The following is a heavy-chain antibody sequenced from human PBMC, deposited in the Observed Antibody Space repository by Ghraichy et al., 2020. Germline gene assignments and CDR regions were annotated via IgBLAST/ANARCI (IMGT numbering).Heavy chain of an antibody. V-gene: IGHV4-31*03. D-gene: IGHD3-22*01. CDR2: IYYSGST. CDR1: GGSISSGGYY. J-gene: IGHJ5*02. Sequence: SETLSLTCTVSGGSISSGGYYWSWIRQHPGKGLEWIGYIYYSGSTYYNPSLKSRVTISVDTSKNQFSLKLSSVTAADTAVYYCARGHYYDSSGYPNWFDPWGQGTLVTVSS. CDR3: ARGHYYDSSGYPNWFDP.